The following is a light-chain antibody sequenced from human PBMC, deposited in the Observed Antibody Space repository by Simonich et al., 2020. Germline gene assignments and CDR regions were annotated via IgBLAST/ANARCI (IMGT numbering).Light chain of an antibody. V-gene: IGKV3-15*01. CDR3: QQYYSTPWT. J-gene: IGKJ1*01. Sequence: EIVMTQSPATVSVSPGERATLSGRASQSVSSNLAWYQQKPGQPPKLLIYWASTRETGVPDRFSGSGSGTDFTLTISSLQAEDVAVYYCQQYYSTPWTFGQGTKVEIK. CDR2: WAS. CDR1: QSVSSN.